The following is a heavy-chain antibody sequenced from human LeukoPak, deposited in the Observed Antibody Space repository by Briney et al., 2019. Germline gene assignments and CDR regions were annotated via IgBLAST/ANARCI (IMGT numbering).Heavy chain of an antibody. CDR1: GFTFSSYW. V-gene: IGHV3-7*01. Sequence: AGGSLRLSCAASGFTFSSYWMSWVRQAPGKGLEWVANIKQDGSEKYYVDSVKGRFTISRDNAKNSLYLQMNSLRAEDTAVYYCATAGAYYYDSSGYYLFDYWGQGTLVTVSS. D-gene: IGHD3-22*01. CDR3: ATAGAYYYDSSGYYLFDY. J-gene: IGHJ4*02. CDR2: IKQDGSEK.